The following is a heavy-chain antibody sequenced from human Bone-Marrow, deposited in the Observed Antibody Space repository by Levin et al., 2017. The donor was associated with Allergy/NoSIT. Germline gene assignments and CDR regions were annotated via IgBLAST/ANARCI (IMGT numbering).Heavy chain of an antibody. CDR1: GGSIYSAGYS. Sequence: SQTLSLTCAVSGGSIYSAGYSWSWIRQPPGTGLEWIGYIFHGGSTYYNPSLRSRVTISLDRSKNQFSLKLNSVTAADTAIYYCARLVVVPAANIRYFDLWGRGTLVTVSS. CDR3: ARLVVVPAANIRYFDL. D-gene: IGHD2-2*01. CDR2: IFHGGST. J-gene: IGHJ2*01. V-gene: IGHV4-30-2*01.